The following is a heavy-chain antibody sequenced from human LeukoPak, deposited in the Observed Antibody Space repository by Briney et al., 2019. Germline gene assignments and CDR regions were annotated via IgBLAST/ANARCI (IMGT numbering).Heavy chain of an antibody. CDR3: ASYGGNSGKAFDI. D-gene: IGHD4-23*01. CDR1: GGSISSSSYF. Sequence: SETLSLTCTVSGGSISSSSYFWGWIRQPPGKGLEWIGSMYYSGSSQYNPSLKSRVTMSVDTSKNQFSLKLSSVTPADTAVYYCASYGGNSGKAFDIWGQGTMVTVSS. CDR2: MYYSGSS. V-gene: IGHV4-39*07. J-gene: IGHJ3*02.